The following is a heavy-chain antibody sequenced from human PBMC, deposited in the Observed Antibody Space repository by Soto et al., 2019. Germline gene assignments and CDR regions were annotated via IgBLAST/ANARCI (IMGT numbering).Heavy chain of an antibody. CDR2: MLYSGLT. J-gene: IGHJ6*02. D-gene: IGHD2-15*01. CDR3: APLSVSLSGPYGIHV. V-gene: IGHV4-39*01. CDR1: GYPVSSSDYY. Sequence: SETLSLTCSVSGYPVSSSDYYWAWIRQPPGKGLEWIGSMLYSGLTYYNPSLKSRVTLSVDASKNQFSVRLNSVTASDTAVYYCAPLSVSLSGPYGIHVWGQGTTVTVSS.